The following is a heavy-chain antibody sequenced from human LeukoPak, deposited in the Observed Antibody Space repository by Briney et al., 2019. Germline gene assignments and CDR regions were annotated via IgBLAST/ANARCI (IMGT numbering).Heavy chain of an antibody. CDR1: GFTFDDYT. D-gene: IGHD3-10*01. V-gene: IGHV3-43*01. Sequence: GGSLGLSCAASGFTFDDYTMHWVRQAPGKGLEWVSLISWDGGSTYYADSVKGRFTISRDNAKNSLYLQMNSLRAGDTAVYYCARGPTPSFYYGSGSYYSLDYWGQGTLVTVSS. CDR2: ISWDGGST. J-gene: IGHJ4*02. CDR3: ARGPTPSFYYGSGSYYSLDY.